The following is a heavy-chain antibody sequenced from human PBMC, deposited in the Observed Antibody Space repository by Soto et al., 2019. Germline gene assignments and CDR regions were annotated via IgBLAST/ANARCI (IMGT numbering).Heavy chain of an antibody. CDR3: GKLSGNYHFSLDY. J-gene: IGHJ4*01. CDR2: IFPGGDT. Sequence: SETLSLTCTVSGGPFNRYFWTWIRQPPGKGLEWIGHIFPGGDTDSNPSLKSRVTISADRSKSQISLKLSSVIAADTAVYYCGKLSGNYHFSLDYWGQGILVTVSS. D-gene: IGHD3-10*01. CDR1: GGPFNRYF. V-gene: IGHV4-4*09.